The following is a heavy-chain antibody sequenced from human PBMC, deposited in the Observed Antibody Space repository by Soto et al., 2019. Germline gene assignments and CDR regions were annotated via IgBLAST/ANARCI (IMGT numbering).Heavy chain of an antibody. CDR3: AREYDFWSGPSPRKDV. CDR2: IIPIFGTA. Sequence: SVKVSCKASGGTFSSYAISWVRQAPGQGLEWMGGIIPIFGTANYAQKFRGRVTITADESTSTAYVELSSLRSEDTAVYYCAREYDFWSGPSPRKDVGGQGTTVTVSS. D-gene: IGHD3-3*01. V-gene: IGHV1-69*13. CDR1: GGTFSSYA. J-gene: IGHJ6*02.